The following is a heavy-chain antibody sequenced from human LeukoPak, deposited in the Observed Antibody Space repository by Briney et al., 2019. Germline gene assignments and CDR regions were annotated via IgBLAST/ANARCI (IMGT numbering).Heavy chain of an antibody. CDR1: GGSISSYY. D-gene: IGHD3-22*01. V-gene: IGHV4-59*01. CDR2: MYYSGRT. CDR3: ARDVKSSGYGDWFDP. J-gene: IGHJ5*02. Sequence: PSETLSLTCTVSGGSISSYYWSWIRQPPGKGLEWIGYMYYSGRTNYSPSLKSRVTISVDTSKNQFSLKLSSVTAADTAVYYCARDVKSSGYGDWFDPWGQGTLVTVSS.